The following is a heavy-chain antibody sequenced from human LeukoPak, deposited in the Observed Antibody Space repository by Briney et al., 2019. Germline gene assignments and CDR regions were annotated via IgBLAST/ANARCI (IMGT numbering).Heavy chain of an antibody. CDR3: VRDDYYYGPFQY. J-gene: IGHJ4*02. CDR2: IYYSGTT. V-gene: IGHV4-39*07. Sequence: PSETLSLTCAVSGASIRSSGYYWGWIRQSPEKGLEWIGSIYYSGTTYFNPSLKSRVTISVDTSKNQFSLELSSVTAADTAVYYCVRDDYYYGPFQYWGQGTLVTVSS. CDR1: GASIRSSGYY. D-gene: IGHD3-10*01.